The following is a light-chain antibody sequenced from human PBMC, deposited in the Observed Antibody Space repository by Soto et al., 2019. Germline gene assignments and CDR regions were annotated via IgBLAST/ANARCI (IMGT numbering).Light chain of an antibody. CDR3: LQDYNYPRT. CDR1: QGIRND. J-gene: IGKJ1*01. CDR2: AAS. V-gene: IGKV1-6*01. Sequence: AIQMTQSPSSLSASVGDRVTITCRASQGIRNDLGWFQQKPGKAPKLLIYAASSLQSGAPSRFSGSGSGTDFTLTISSLQPEDFATYYCLQDYNYPRTFGQGTKVEIK.